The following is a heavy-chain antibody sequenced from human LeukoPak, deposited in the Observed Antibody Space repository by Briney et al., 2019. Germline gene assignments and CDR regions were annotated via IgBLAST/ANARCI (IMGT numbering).Heavy chain of an antibody. CDR3: ASNYYGSGSYWDY. CDR2: IYYSGST. Sequence: SETLSLTCTVSGGSISSYYWSWIRRPPGKGLEWIGYIYYSGSTNYNPSLKSRVTISVDTSKNQFSLKLSSVTAADTAVYYCASNYYGSGSYWDYWGQGTLVTVSS. D-gene: IGHD3-10*01. V-gene: IGHV4-59*01. J-gene: IGHJ4*02. CDR1: GGSISSYY.